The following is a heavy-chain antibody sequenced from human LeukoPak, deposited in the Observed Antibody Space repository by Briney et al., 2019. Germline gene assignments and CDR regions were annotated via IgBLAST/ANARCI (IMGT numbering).Heavy chain of an antibody. J-gene: IGHJ5*02. D-gene: IGHD3-10*01. CDR2: INHSGST. CDR1: GGSFSGYY. CDR3: ARHARITMVRGVPYNWFDP. Sequence: PSETLSLTCTVYGGSFSGYYLSWIRQPPGKGLEWIGEINHSGSTNYNPSLKSRVTISVDTSKNQFSLKLSSVTAADTAVYYCARHARITMVRGVPYNWFDPWGQGTLVTVSS. V-gene: IGHV4-34*01.